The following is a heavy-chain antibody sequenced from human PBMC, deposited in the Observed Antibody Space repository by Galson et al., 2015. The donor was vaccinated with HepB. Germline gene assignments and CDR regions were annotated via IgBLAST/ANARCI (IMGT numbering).Heavy chain of an antibody. CDR2: INHSGST. J-gene: IGHJ3*02. V-gene: IGHV4-34*01. CDR1: GGSFSGYY. CDR3: ARVKGYDYVWGSYRTPRDAFDI. Sequence: SETLSLTCAVYGGSFSGYYWSWVRQPPGKGLEWIGEINHSGSTNYNPSLKSRVTISVDTSKNQFSLKLSSVTAADTAVYYCARVKGYDYVWGSYRTPRDAFDIWGQGTMVTVSS. D-gene: IGHD3-16*02.